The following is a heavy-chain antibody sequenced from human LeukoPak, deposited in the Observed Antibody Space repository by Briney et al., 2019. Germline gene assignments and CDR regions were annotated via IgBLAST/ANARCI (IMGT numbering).Heavy chain of an antibody. J-gene: IGHJ3*02. D-gene: IGHD3-3*01. CDR3: AISIFGVVKNAFDI. CDR2: ISGSVGST. Sequence: PVGSLRLSCAASGFTFSSYAMSWVRPAPGKGRGWVSAISGSVGSTYYAESVKGRFTIPRDNSKSTLYLQMNSLRAEDTAVYYYAISIFGVVKNAFDIWGQGTMVTVSS. V-gene: IGHV3-23*01. CDR1: GFTFSSYA.